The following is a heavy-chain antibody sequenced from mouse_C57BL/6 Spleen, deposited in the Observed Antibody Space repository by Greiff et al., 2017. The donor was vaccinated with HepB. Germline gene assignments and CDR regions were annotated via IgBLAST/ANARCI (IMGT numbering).Heavy chain of an antibody. Sequence: EVQRVESEGGLVQPGSSMKLSCTASGFTFSDYYMAWVRQVPEKGLEWVANINYDGSSTYYLDSLKSRFIISRDNAKNILYLQMSSLKSEDTATYYCARDREGFDVWGTGTTVTVSS. J-gene: IGHJ1*03. V-gene: IGHV5-16*01. CDR2: INYDGSST. CDR1: GFTFSDYY. CDR3: ARDREGFDV.